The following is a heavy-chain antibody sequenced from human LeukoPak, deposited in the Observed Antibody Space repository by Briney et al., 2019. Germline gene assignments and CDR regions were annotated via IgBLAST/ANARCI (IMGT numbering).Heavy chain of an antibody. D-gene: IGHD3-16*01. CDR3: ARVSLGSYGDY. J-gene: IGHJ4*02. V-gene: IGHV4-39*07. Sequence: SETLSLTCTVSGGSISSSSYYWGWIRQPPGKGLERIGGIYYSGSTYYNPSLKSRVTISVDTSKNQFSLKLSSVTAADTAVYYCARVSLGSYGDYWGQGTLVTVSS. CDR2: IYYSGST. CDR1: GGSISSSSYY.